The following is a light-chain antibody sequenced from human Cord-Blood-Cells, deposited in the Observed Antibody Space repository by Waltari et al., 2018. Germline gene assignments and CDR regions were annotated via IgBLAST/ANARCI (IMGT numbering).Light chain of an antibody. CDR2: TAS. V-gene: IGKV1-39*01. Sequence: DIQMTQSPSSLSASVGARVTITCQASPSISSYFNWYQQKPGKAPKLLIYTASSLQSGVPSRFSGSGSGTDFTLTISSLQPEDFATYYCQQSYSTPRTFGPGTKVDIK. CDR3: QQSYSTPRT. J-gene: IGKJ3*01. CDR1: PSISSY.